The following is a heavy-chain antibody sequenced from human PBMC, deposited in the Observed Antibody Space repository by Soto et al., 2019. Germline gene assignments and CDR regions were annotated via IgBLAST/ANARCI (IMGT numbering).Heavy chain of an antibody. CDR1: GGSISYEHYH. Sequence: QVQLQESGPGLVRPSQTLSLTCTVSGGSISYEHYHWTWIRQPPGKGLEWIGYIHYSGSVFYNPSLQSRLSMSVDTSKNLFSLKLSSVTAADTAVYFCVREDDGGDRDYYGLDVWGQGTTVTVSS. CDR3: VREDDGGDRDYYGLDV. J-gene: IGHJ6*02. V-gene: IGHV4-30-4*01. CDR2: IHYSGSV. D-gene: IGHD2-21*02.